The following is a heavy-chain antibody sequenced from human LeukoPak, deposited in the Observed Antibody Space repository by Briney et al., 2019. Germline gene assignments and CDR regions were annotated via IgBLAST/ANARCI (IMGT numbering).Heavy chain of an antibody. CDR2: INSDETTA. CDR1: GFTFSSSW. J-gene: IGHJ4*02. Sequence: GGSLRLSCAASGFTFSSSWMHWVRQGPGKGLVWVSRINSDETTADYADSVKGRFTISRDNDKNTLFLQMNSLRGEDTAVYYCVRDNYAGLEWFDLWGQGTLVTVSS. V-gene: IGHV3-74*01. D-gene: IGHD1-1*01. CDR3: VRDNYAGLEWFDL.